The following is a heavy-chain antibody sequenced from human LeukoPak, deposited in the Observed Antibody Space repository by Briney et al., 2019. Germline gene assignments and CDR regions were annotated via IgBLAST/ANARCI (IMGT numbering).Heavy chain of an antibody. Sequence: GGSLRLSCAASGFTFSSYAMSWVRQAPGKGLEWVSAISGSGGSTYYADSVKGRFTISRDNSKNTLYLQMNSLRAEDTAVYYCAKDLAGWFRESHQAFDIWGQGTMVTVSS. CDR3: AKDLAGWFRESHQAFDI. J-gene: IGHJ3*02. V-gene: IGHV3-23*01. D-gene: IGHD3-10*01. CDR2: ISGSGGST. CDR1: GFTFSSYA.